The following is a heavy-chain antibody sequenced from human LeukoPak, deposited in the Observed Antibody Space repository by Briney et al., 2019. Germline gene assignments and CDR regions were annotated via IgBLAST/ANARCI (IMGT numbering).Heavy chain of an antibody. J-gene: IGHJ6*03. D-gene: IGHD2-2*01. CDR2: IYTSGST. V-gene: IGHV4-61*02. CDR1: GGSISSGSYY. Sequence: SETLSLTCTVSGGSISSGSYYWSWIRQPAGKGLEWIGRIYTSGSTNYNLSLKSRVTISVDTSKNQFSLKLSSVTAADTAVYYCARDDYAGYYYYYMDVWGKGTTVTVSS. CDR3: ARDDYAGYYYYYMDV.